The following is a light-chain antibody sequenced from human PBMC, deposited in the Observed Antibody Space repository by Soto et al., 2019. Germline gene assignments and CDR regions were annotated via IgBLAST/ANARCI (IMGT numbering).Light chain of an antibody. CDR2: WAS. CDR1: QSVFRGSDTKNY. Sequence: DTVMTQSPDSLAVSLGERATINCKSSQSVFRGSDTKNYLAWYQQKPGQPPKLLTYWASTRESGVPDRFSGSGSGTDFTPTISNLQAEDVAVYYCQQYYSTPNTFGQGTRLEIK. CDR3: QQYYSTPNT. V-gene: IGKV4-1*01. J-gene: IGKJ5*01.